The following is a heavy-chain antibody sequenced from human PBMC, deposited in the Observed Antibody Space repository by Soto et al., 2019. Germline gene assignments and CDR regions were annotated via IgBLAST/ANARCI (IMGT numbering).Heavy chain of an antibody. V-gene: IGHV3-30*03. CDR3: ASTTGYSYGDHYKYYYYGMDV. CDR1: GFTFSGYG. Sequence: GGSLRLSCAASGFTFSGYGMHWVRQAPGKGLEWVAVISYDGSNTYYADSVKGRFTISRDNSKNTLYLQMNSLRSEDTAVYYCASTTGYSYGDHYKYYYYGMDVWGQGTTVTVSS. D-gene: IGHD5-18*01. CDR2: ISYDGSNT. J-gene: IGHJ6*02.